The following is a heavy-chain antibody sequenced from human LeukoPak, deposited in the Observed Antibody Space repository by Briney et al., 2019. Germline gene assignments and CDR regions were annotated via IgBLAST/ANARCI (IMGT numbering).Heavy chain of an antibody. CDR2: ISWNSGSI. V-gene: IGHV3-9*03. CDR3: AKGYCISTSCFFDY. Sequence: GGSLRLSCAASGFIVSSSYMSWVRQAPGKGLEWVSGISWNSGSIGYADSVKGRFTISRDNAKNSLYLQMNSLRAEDMALYYCAKGYCISTSCFFDYWGQGTLVTVSS. D-gene: IGHD2-2*01. J-gene: IGHJ4*02. CDR1: GFIVSSSY.